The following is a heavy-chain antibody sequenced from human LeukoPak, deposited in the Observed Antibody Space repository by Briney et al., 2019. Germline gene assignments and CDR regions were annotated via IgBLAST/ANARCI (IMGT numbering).Heavy chain of an antibody. V-gene: IGHV3-30*04. CDR1: GFMFSSYA. J-gene: IGHJ5*02. CDR3: ARDHGFWFDP. CDR2: ISRDESRA. Sequence: PGRSLRLSCAASGFMFSSYAMHWVRQAPGKGLEWVAVISRDESRAYYADSVKGRFIISRENSKNTMYLQMNSLTPVDTAVYYCARDHGFWFDPWGQGTLVTVSS.